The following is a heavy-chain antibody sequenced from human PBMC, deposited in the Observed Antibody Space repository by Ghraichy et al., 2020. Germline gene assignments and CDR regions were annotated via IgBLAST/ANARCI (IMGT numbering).Heavy chain of an antibody. Sequence: GGSLRLSCAASGFTFSSYAMSWVRQAPGKGLEWVSAISGSGGSTYYADSVKGRFTISRDNSKNTLYLQMNSLRAEDTAVYYCAKDGYYDFWSGYFSTRLPHYYYYGMDVWGQGTTVTVSS. CDR3: AKDGYYDFWSGYFSTRLPHYYYYGMDV. V-gene: IGHV3-23*01. J-gene: IGHJ6*02. D-gene: IGHD3-3*01. CDR2: ISGSGGST. CDR1: GFTFSSYA.